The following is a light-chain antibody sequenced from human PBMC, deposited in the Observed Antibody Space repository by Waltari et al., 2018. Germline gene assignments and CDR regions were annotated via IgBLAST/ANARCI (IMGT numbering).Light chain of an antibody. J-gene: IGKJ1*01. Sequence: DIVMTQSPASLAVALGERATINCKSRQSVLYSSNNKNYLAWYQQKPGQHPKLLIYLASTRESGVPYRFSCSGSGTDFTLPISSLQAEDVAVHYCQQYYSTPWTFGQGTKVEIK. CDR1: QSVLYSSNNKNY. CDR2: LAS. V-gene: IGKV4-1*01. CDR3: QQYYSTPWT.